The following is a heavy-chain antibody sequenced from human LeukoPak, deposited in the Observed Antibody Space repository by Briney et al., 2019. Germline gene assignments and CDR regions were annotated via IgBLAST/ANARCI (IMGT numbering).Heavy chain of an antibody. CDR3: AKGDSSGYYYGIDY. D-gene: IGHD3-22*01. CDR1: GFTFSDYG. J-gene: IGHJ4*02. Sequence: GGSLRLSCAASGFTFSDYGMHWVRQAPGKGLEWVAFIRYDGSNKYYADSVKGRFTISRDNTKNTLYLQMNSLRAEDTAVYYCAKGDSSGYYYGIDYWGQGTLVTVSS. CDR2: IRYDGSNK. V-gene: IGHV3-30*02.